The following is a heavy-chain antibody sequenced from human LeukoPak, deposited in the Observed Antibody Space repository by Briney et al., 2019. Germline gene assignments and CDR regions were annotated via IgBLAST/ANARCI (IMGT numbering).Heavy chain of an antibody. CDR3: AREISYSSGWYNPPRESWFDP. CDR1: GFTFSSYS. J-gene: IGHJ5*02. Sequence: GGSLRLSCAASGFTFSSYSMNWVRQAPGKGLEWVSSISSSSSYIYYADSVKGRFTISRDNAKNSLYLQMNSLRAEDTAVYYCAREISYSSGWYNPPRESWFDPWGQGTLVTVSS. D-gene: IGHD6-19*01. CDR2: ISSSSSYI. V-gene: IGHV3-21*01.